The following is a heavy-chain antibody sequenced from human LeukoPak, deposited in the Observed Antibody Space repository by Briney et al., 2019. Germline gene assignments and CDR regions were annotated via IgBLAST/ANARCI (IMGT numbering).Heavy chain of an antibody. D-gene: IGHD1-26*01. Sequence: SETLSLTCTISGDSTSSDRYYGGWVRQPPGKGLEWIGNIYYSGSTYYNPSLKSRVTMSVDTSKNQFFLKLNSVTAADTAVYYRARGRPYSGGYHLDYWGQGTLVTVSP. J-gene: IGHJ4*02. V-gene: IGHV4-39*01. CDR3: ARGRPYSGGYHLDY. CDR2: IYYSGST. CDR1: GDSTSSDRYY.